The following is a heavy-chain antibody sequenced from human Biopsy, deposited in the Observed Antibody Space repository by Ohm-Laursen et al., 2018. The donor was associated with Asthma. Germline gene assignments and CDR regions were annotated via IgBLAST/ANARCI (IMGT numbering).Heavy chain of an antibody. J-gene: IGHJ4*02. CDR3: ASDFPKDYVRYNFQF. CDR1: GYILTDLS. Sequence: ASVKVSCKIFGYILTDLSMHWVRQAPGQGLEWMGGHDHEEGGTVNARRFQGRVTMTEDTSTDTAYMELSSLSSDDTAVYYRASDFPKDYVRYNFQFWGQGTLVTVSS. D-gene: IGHD4-17*01. CDR2: HDHEEGGT. V-gene: IGHV1-24*01.